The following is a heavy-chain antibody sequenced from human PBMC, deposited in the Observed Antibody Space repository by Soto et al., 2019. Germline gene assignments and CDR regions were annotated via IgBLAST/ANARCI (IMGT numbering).Heavy chain of an antibody. Sequence: SETLSLTCAVYGGSFSGYYWSWIRQPPGKGLEWIVEINHSGSTNYNPCLKSRVAISVDTSRNQFSLKLRSVTAADTAVYCCASPPNYYYYDMVVWGQGTTVTVS. J-gene: IGHJ6*02. CDR2: INHSGST. V-gene: IGHV4-34*01. CDR1: GGSFSGYY. CDR3: ASPPNYYYYDMVV.